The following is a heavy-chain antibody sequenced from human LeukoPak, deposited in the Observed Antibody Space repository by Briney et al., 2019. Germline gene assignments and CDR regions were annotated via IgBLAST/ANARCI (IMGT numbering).Heavy chain of an antibody. V-gene: IGHV4-39*07. Sequence: PSETLSLTCTVSGGSISSSSYYWGWIRQPPGKGLEWIGSIYYSGSTYYNPSLKSRVTISVDKSKNQFSLKLSSVTAADTAVYYCARTDLSGWYFDYWGQGTLVTVSS. D-gene: IGHD6-19*01. CDR2: IYYSGST. CDR1: GGSISSSSYY. CDR3: ARTDLSGWYFDY. J-gene: IGHJ4*02.